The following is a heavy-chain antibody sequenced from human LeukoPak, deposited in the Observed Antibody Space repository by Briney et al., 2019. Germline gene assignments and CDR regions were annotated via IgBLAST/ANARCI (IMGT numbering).Heavy chain of an antibody. CDR3: ARDYNFAY. CDR1: GFTFCSYY. V-gene: IGHV3-48*03. J-gene: IGHJ4*02. Sequence: PGGSLRLSCAVSGFTFCSYYMTWVRQAPGKGLEWISYISSSGNAIYYADSVKGRFTISRDNAKNSVYLQMNSLRAEDTAVYYCARDYNFAYWGQGTLVTVSS. CDR2: ISSSGNAI.